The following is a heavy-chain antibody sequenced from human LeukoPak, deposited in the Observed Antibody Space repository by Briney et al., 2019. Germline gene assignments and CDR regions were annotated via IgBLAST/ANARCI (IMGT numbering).Heavy chain of an antibody. Sequence: ALVKVSCKVSGYTLTELSMHWVRQAPGKGLEWMGGFDPEDGETIYAQKFQGRVTMTEDTSTDTAYMELSSLRSEDTAVYYCATDPFEYSSSSPYYWGQGTLVTVSS. D-gene: IGHD6-6*01. CDR1: GYTLTELS. J-gene: IGHJ4*02. V-gene: IGHV1-24*01. CDR2: FDPEDGET. CDR3: ATDPFEYSSSSPYY.